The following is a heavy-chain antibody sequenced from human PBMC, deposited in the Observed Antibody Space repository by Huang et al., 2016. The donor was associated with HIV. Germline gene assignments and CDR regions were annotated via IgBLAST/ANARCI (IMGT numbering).Heavy chain of an antibody. CDR3: ARRFSSSSGYFDY. CDR2: IFPDDVDN. CDR1: GYSFSSYW. Sequence: VQLVQSGAEVKKHGESLKISCKGSGYSFSSYWVAWVRQMPGKGLEWVGIIFPDDVDNTCGRSFEGQVPIYADKAIGTAYLQWSILKASDSAMYYCARRFSSSSGYFDYWGQGSLVTVSS. V-gene: IGHV5-51*01. J-gene: IGHJ4*02. D-gene: IGHD6-6*01.